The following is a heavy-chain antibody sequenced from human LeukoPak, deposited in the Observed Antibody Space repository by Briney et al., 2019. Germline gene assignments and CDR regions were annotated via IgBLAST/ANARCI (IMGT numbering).Heavy chain of an antibody. CDR2: IRYDGSNK. CDR1: GFTFSSYG. Sequence: GGSLRLSCAASGFTFSSYGMHWFRQAPGKGLEWVAFIRYDGSNKYYADSVKGRFTISRDNSKNTLYLQMNSLRAEDTAVYYCAKGAVAGTGNYFDYWGQGTLVTVSS. D-gene: IGHD6-19*01. V-gene: IGHV3-30*02. J-gene: IGHJ4*02. CDR3: AKGAVAGTGNYFDY.